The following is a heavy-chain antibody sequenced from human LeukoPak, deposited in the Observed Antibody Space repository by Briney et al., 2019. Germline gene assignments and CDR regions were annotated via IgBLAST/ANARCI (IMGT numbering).Heavy chain of an antibody. CDR3: ARRAYCRGDCTRHYSYYYSMDV. D-gene: IGHD2-21*02. Sequence: RGESLKISCKGSGYSFSTYWIGWVRQMPGKGLEWMGIIYPGNSDTRYSPTFQGQVTISADKSISTAYLQWSSLKASDTAMYYCARRAYCRGDCTRHYSYYYSMDVWGQGTTVTVSS. J-gene: IGHJ6*02. V-gene: IGHV5-51*01. CDR2: IYPGNSDT. CDR1: GYSFSTYW.